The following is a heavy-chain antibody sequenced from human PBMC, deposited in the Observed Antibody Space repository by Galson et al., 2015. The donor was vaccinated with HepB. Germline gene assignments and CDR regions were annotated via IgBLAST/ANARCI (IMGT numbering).Heavy chain of an antibody. D-gene: IGHD3-10*01. CDR3: ARLATAYASGSYYFDS. V-gene: IGHV3-21*01. CDR2: ISNTDAYI. J-gene: IGHJ4*02. CDR1: GFPFRSYS. Sequence: SLRLSCAASGFPFRSYSINWVRQAPGKGLEWVSSISNTDAYIYYADSVKGRFTISRDNPKNSLHLQMNSLRVEDTAVYYCARLATAYASGSYYFDSWGQGTLVTVSS.